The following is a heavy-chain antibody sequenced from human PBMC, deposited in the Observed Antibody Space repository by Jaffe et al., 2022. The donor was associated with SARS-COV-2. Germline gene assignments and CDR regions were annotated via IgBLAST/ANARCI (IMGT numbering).Heavy chain of an antibody. Sequence: EVQLVESGGGLVKPGGSLRLSCAASGFTFSSYSMNWVRQAPGKGLEWVSSISSSSSYIYYADSVKGRFTISRDNAKNSLYLQMNSLRAEDTAVYYCARDDGITMMAGAFDIWGQGTMVTVSS. CDR3: ARDDGITMMAGAFDI. J-gene: IGHJ3*02. CDR2: ISSSSSYI. CDR1: GFTFSSYS. D-gene: IGHD3-22*01. V-gene: IGHV3-21*01.